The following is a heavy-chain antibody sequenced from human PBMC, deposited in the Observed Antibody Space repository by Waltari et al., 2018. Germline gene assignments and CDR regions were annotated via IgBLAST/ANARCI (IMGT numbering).Heavy chain of an antibody. D-gene: IGHD3-22*01. J-gene: IGHJ4*03. CDR3: TREHTYYYDSGYYTGRYGLDS. Sequence: EVQLVESGGGLVQPGGSLRLSCAASGFTFGDYGMHWVRQAQGKGLEWVSSISNTGKTVYYADSVKGRFTISRDNAKNSLSLQMSSLRAEDTAVYYCTREHTYYYDSGYYTGRYGLDSWGQGVVVTVSS. V-gene: IGHV3-21*04. CDR2: ISNTGKTV. CDR1: GFTFGDYG.